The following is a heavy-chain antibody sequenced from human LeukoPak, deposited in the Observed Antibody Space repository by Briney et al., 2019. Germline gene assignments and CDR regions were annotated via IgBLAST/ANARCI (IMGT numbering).Heavy chain of an antibody. CDR3: ARGRRGIAAAGTRFDY. V-gene: IGHV4-34*01. J-gene: IGHJ4*02. CDR2: INHSGST. D-gene: IGHD6-13*01. CDR1: GGSFSGYY. Sequence: MSSETLSLTRAVYGGSFSGYYWSWIRQPPGKGLEWIGEINHSGSTNYNPSLKSRVTISVDTSKNQFSLKLSSVTAADTAVYYCARGRRGIAAAGTRFDYWGQGTLVTVSS.